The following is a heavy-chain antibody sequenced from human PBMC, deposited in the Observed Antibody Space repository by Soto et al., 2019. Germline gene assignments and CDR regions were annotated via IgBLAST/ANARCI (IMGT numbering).Heavy chain of an antibody. V-gene: IGHV5-51*01. CDR2: SYPGDSDT. CDR1: GYSFTSYW. J-gene: IGHJ6*02. D-gene: IGHD3-22*01. CDR3: ARIGQGSLYASSGYDTLVNGMDV. Sequence: PGESLKISCKGSGYSFTSYWIAWVRQMPGKGLEWMWISYPGDSDTKYRPSFQCQVTFSADKSISNAFLQWSSLKASDTAMYYCARIGQGSLYASSGYDTLVNGMDVWGQGTTVTVSS.